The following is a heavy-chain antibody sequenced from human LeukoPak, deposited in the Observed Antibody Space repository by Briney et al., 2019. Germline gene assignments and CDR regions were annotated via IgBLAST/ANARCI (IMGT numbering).Heavy chain of an antibody. CDR2: INSDGSSI. J-gene: IGHJ3*02. D-gene: IGHD1-26*01. CDR3: ARVGSGSYFLDGFDI. Sequence: GGSLRLSCAASGFTFSSHWMHWVRQAPGKGLVWVSRINSDGSSISYADSVKGRFTISRDNAKNTLYLQMNSLRAEDTAVYYCARVGSGSYFLDGFDIWGQGTMVTVSS. V-gene: IGHV3-74*01. CDR1: GFTFSSHW.